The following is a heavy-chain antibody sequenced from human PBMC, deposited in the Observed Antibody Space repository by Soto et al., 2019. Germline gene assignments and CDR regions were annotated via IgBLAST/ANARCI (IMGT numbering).Heavy chain of an antibody. V-gene: IGHV4-4*02. D-gene: IGHD4-17*01. CDR2: IYHSGSA. J-gene: IGHJ4*02. CDR3: ARRRDYGDYYSLDY. CDR1: GGYITTSNW. Sequence: QVQLQESGPGLVKPSGTLSLSCAVSGGYITTSNWWSWVRQSPGKGLEWIGEIYHSGSAYYNPSLKRRATIKVDKSKNNFSLNLRSVTAADTAVYYCARRRDYGDYYSLDYWGQGTLVTVSS.